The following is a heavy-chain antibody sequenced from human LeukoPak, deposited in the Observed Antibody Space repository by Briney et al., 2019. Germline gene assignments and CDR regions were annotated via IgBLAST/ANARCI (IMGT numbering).Heavy chain of an antibody. J-gene: IGHJ4*02. Sequence: GGSLRLSCAASGFSVSNYYISWVRQTPGKGLEWVSVLYNSGSAYYADSVKGRFTISRDNSKNTMYLQMNTLRAEDTAVYYCAKNKEIMITFGGPSPSDYWGQGTLVTVSS. D-gene: IGHD3-16*01. CDR1: GFSVSNYY. CDR2: LYNSGSA. V-gene: IGHV3-66*01. CDR3: AKNKEIMITFGGPSPSDY.